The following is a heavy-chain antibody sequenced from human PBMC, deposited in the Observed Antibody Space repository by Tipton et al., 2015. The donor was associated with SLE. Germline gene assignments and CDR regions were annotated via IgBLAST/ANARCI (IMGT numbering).Heavy chain of an antibody. D-gene: IGHD6-19*01. V-gene: IGHV3-48*03. CDR2: ISSSGSTI. CDR1: GFTFSSYE. Sequence: SLRLSCAASGFTFSSYEMNWVRQAPGKGLEWVSYISSSGSTIYYADSVKGRFTISRDNAKNSLYLQMNSLRAEDTAVYYCARELYSSSFDYWGQGTLVTVSS. J-gene: IGHJ4*02. CDR3: ARELYSSSFDY.